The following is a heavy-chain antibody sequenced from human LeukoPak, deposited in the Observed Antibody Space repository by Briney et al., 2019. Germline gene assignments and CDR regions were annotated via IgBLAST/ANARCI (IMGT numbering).Heavy chain of an antibody. V-gene: IGHV5-51*01. Sequence: GESLKISCKGSGYSFTNDWIGWVRQMSGKGLEWMGIIYPGDSDTRYSPSFQGQVTISADKSISTAYLQWSSLKASDTATYYCARHDSSSWSTHPFDYWGQGTLVTVSS. CDR3: ARHDSSSWSTHPFDY. J-gene: IGHJ4*02. CDR2: IYPGDSDT. D-gene: IGHD6-13*01. CDR1: GYSFTNDW.